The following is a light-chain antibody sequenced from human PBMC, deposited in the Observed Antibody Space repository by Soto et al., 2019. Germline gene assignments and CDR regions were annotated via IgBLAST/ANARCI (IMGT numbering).Light chain of an antibody. CDR1: VSEVAGYTY. Sequence: QSVLTQPASVSGSPGQTITISCTGAVSEVAGYTYVSWYQQHPGKGPKVIIYDVSNRPLGVSNRFSGSKSGTTASLTISGLQAEDEADYYCSSFTRIVGLFGGGTKLTVL. CDR2: DVS. J-gene: IGLJ2*01. V-gene: IGLV2-14*03. CDR3: SSFTRIVGL.